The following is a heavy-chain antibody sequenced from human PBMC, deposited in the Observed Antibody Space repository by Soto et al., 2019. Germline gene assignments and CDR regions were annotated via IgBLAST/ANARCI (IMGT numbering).Heavy chain of an antibody. J-gene: IGHJ6*02. D-gene: IGHD3-22*01. CDR2: INPSGGST. V-gene: IGHV1-46*01. CDR1: QYCFTSYC. CDR3: ARALYDTDSLHVGAEPRYYVMDV. Sequence: SVKVSCTASQYCFTSYCLHWARKAPGQGLEWMGIINPSGGSTNYAQRFQGRVTMTRDTSTSTVYMELSSLRSEDTAVYFCARALYDTDSLHVGAEPRYYVMDVWGLGTTVTVSS.